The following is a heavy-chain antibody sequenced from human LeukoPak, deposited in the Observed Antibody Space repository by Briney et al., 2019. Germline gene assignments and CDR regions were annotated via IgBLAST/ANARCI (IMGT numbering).Heavy chain of an antibody. CDR1: GYTFTAYY. Sequence: ASVKASCKASGYTFTAYYMHWVRQAPGQGLEWMGWINPNSGGTNYAQKFQGRVTMTRDTSISTAYMELSRLRSDDTAVYYCWYYYDSSNAVVNAFDIWGQGTMVTVSS. CDR2: INPNSGGT. D-gene: IGHD3-22*01. V-gene: IGHV1-2*02. J-gene: IGHJ3*02. CDR3: WYYYDSSNAVVNAFDI.